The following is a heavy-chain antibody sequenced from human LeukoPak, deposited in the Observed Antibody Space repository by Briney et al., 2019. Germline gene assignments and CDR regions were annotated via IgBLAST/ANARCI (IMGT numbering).Heavy chain of an antibody. V-gene: IGHV3-11*04. J-gene: IGHJ2*01. CDR3: VREGVSSSWNNWYFDL. Sequence: GGSLRLSCAVSGFSVRTNFMSWVRQAPGKGLEWVSYISSSGSTIYYADSVKGRFTISRDTAKNSLYLQMNSLRAGDTAVYYCVREGVSSSWNNWYFDLWGRGTLVTVSS. CDR2: ISSSGSTI. CDR1: GFSVRTNF. D-gene: IGHD6-13*01.